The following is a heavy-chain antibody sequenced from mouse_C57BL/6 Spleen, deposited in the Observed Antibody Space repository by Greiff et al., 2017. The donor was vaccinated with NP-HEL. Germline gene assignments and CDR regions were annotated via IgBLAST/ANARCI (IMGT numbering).Heavy chain of an antibody. J-gene: IGHJ3*01. CDR1: GYTFTSYG. Sequence: QVQLQQSGAELARPGASVKLSCKASGYTFTSYGISWVKQRTGQGLEWIGEIYPRSGNTYYNEKFKGKATLTADKSSSTAYMELRSLTSEDSAVYFCARYYGSSPWFACWGQGTLVTVSA. CDR2: IYPRSGNT. V-gene: IGHV1-81*01. CDR3: ARYYGSSPWFAC. D-gene: IGHD1-1*01.